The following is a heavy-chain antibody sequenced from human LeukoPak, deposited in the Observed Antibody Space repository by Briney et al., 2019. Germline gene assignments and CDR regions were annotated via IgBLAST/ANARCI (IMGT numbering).Heavy chain of an antibody. D-gene: IGHD3-22*01. CDR3: ARRGYYDSSGYNWFDP. Sequence: PSETLSLTCTVSGGSISSSSYYWGWIRQPPGEGLEWIGSIYYSGSTYYNPSLKSRVTISVDTSKNQFSLKLSSVTAADTAVYYCARRGYYDSSGYNWFDPWGQGTLVTVSS. CDR2: IYYSGST. V-gene: IGHV4-39*01. J-gene: IGHJ5*02. CDR1: GGSISSSSYY.